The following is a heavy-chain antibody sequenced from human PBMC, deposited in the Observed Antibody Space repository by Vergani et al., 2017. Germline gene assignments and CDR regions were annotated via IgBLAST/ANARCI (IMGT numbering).Heavy chain of an antibody. CDR1: GGSITYGAFY. J-gene: IGHJ5*02. V-gene: IGHV4-39*01. Sequence: QLQLQESGPGLVKPSETLSLTCTVSGGSITYGAFYWGWIRQSPGKGLVWIGSIYYSENKFYNPSLESRVTLSIDTTKNQFSLKLKSVTAADTAVYYCARCFQDGGMIYGGTVENWFDPWGQGTLVTVSS. D-gene: IGHD3-16*01. CDR2: IYYSENK. CDR3: ARCFQDGGMIYGGTVENWFDP.